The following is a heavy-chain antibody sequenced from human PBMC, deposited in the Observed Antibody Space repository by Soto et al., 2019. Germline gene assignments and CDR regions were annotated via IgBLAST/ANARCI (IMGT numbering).Heavy chain of an antibody. D-gene: IGHD6-13*01. V-gene: IGHV3-49*04. Sequence: GGSLRLSCTASGFTFGDYAMSWVRQAPGKGLEWVGFIRSKAYGGTTEYAASVKGRFTISRDDSKSIAYLQMNSLKTEDTAVYYCTRARGQHPIPSWFDPWGQGTLVTVSS. J-gene: IGHJ5*02. CDR1: GFTFGDYA. CDR2: IRSKAYGGTT. CDR3: TRARGQHPIPSWFDP.